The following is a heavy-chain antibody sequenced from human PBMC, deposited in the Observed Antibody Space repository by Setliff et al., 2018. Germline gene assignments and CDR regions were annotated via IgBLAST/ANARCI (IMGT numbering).Heavy chain of an antibody. Sequence: ASVKVSCKASGYTFNNYFLHWVRQAPGQGLEWMGRFHPYSGHTNYAQNFQGRVTVTMDASISTAYMELSRLRSDDTAVYYCARVGSLAPLYYGNYWGQGTLVTVSS. D-gene: IGHD3-10*01. CDR1: GYTFNNYF. CDR3: ARVGSLAPLYYGNY. CDR2: FHPYSGHT. V-gene: IGHV1-2*06. J-gene: IGHJ4*02.